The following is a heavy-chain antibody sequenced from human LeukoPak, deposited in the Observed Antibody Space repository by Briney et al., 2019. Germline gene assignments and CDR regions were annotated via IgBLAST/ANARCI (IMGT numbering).Heavy chain of an antibody. D-gene: IGHD3-22*01. CDR1: GCTFRSYA. Sequence: SSVTVSCMASGCTFRSYATSGVRPAPGQGREWMGRIIPILGIANYAQKFQGRVTISADKSTSTAYMELSSLRSEDTAVYYCARDRTHYYDSSGYFYWGQGTLVTVSS. V-gene: IGHV1-69*04. CDR2: IIPILGIA. CDR3: ARDRTHYYDSSGYFY. J-gene: IGHJ4*02.